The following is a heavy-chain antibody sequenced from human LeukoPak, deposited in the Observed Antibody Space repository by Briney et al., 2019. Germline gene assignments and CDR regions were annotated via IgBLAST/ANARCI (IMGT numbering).Heavy chain of an antibody. V-gene: IGHV4-34*01. CDR2: INHSGST. Sequence: SETLSLTCAVFGGSFSGYYWSWIRQPPGKGLEWIGEINHSGSTNYNPSLKSRVTISVDTSKNQFSLKLSSVTAADTAVYYCARFPKGYGPLYYFDYWGQGTLVTVSS. CDR3: ARFPKGYGPLYYFDY. CDR1: GGSFSGYY. J-gene: IGHJ4*02. D-gene: IGHD5-18*01.